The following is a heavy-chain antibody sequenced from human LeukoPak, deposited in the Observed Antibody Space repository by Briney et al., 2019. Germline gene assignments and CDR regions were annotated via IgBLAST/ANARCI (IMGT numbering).Heavy chain of an antibody. V-gene: IGHV3-33*01. CDR2: IWYDGSNK. CDR3: ARDVQLFLEWPKYYYGMDV. J-gene: IGHJ6*02. D-gene: IGHD3-3*01. CDR1: GFTFSSYG. Sequence: PGRPLRLSCAASGFTFSSYGMHWVRQAPGKGLEWVAVIWYDGSNKYYADSVKGRFTISRDNSKNTLYLQMNSLRAEDTAVYYCARDVQLFLEWPKYYYGMDVWGQGTTVTVSS.